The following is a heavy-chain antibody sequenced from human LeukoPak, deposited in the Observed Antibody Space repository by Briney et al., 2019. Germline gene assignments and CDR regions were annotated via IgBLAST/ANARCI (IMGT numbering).Heavy chain of an antibody. Sequence: ASVKVSCKASGYTFTGYYMHWVRQAPGQGLEWMGWINPNSGGTNYAQKFQGRVTMTRDTSISTAYMELSRLRSDDTALYFCVREHAGHYGSGSYHDYWGQGTLVTVSS. CDR2: INPNSGGT. CDR1: GYTFTGYY. J-gene: IGHJ4*02. D-gene: IGHD3-10*01. CDR3: VREHAGHYGSGSYHDY. V-gene: IGHV1-2*02.